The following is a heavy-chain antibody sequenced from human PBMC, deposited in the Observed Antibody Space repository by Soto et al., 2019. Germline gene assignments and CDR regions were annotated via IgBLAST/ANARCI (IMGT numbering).Heavy chain of an antibody. CDR3: AKRGDSSGWFWST. D-gene: IGHD6-19*01. Sequence: EVQLLESGGDLVQPGGSLRLSCAASAFSFSNYVMSWVRQAQGKGLEWVSSISASGDGTYYADFVKGRFTISRDNSKNTLYLQMGSLKAEDTALYYCAKRGDSSGWFWSTWGQGTLVTVSS. CDR1: AFSFSNYV. J-gene: IGHJ5*02. CDR2: ISASGDGT. V-gene: IGHV3-23*01.